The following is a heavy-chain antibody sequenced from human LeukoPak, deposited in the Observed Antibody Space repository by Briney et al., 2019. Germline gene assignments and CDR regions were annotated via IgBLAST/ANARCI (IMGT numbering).Heavy chain of an antibody. Sequence: GGSLRLSCTASGFTFSDYEMNWVRQATGKGLEWVAYISNSGSTINYADSVKGRFTISRDNAKKSLYLQMNSLRAEDTAVYYCARARSSYGYGDAFDIWGQGTMVTVSS. J-gene: IGHJ3*02. D-gene: IGHD5-18*01. CDR1: GFTFSDYE. CDR3: ARARSSYGYGDAFDI. CDR2: ISNSGSTI. V-gene: IGHV3-48*03.